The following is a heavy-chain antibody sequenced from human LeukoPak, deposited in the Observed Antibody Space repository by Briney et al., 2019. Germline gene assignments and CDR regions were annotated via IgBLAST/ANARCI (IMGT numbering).Heavy chain of an antibody. V-gene: IGHV1-18*01. CDR2: ISAYNGNT. Sequence: GASVNVSCKASGYTFTSYGISWVRQAPGQGLEWMGWISAYNGNTNYAQKLQGRVTMTTDTSTSTAYMELRSLRSDDTAVYYCARGRTSIAVAGTGIYYYYGMDVWGQGTTVTVSS. CDR1: GYTFTSYG. CDR3: ARGRTSIAVAGTGIYYYYGMDV. J-gene: IGHJ6*02. D-gene: IGHD6-19*01.